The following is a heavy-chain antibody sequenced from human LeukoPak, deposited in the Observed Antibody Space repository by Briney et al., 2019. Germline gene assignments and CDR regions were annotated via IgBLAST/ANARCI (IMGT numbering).Heavy chain of an antibody. Sequence: PSETLSLTYAVYGGSFSGYYWSWIRQPPGKGLEWIGEINHSGSTNYNPSLKSRVTISVDTSKNQFSLKLSSVTAADTAVYYCARGLAAAGIYYYYYYMDVWGKGTTVTVSS. CDR2: INHSGST. D-gene: IGHD6-13*01. J-gene: IGHJ6*03. V-gene: IGHV4-34*01. CDR1: GGSFSGYY. CDR3: ARGLAAAGIYYYYYYMDV.